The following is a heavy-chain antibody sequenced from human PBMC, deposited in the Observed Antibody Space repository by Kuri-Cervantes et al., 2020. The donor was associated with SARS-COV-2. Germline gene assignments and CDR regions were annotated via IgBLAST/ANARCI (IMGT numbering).Heavy chain of an antibody. V-gene: IGHV1-18*01. D-gene: IGHD1-26*01. CDR2: ISAYNGNT. Sequence: ASVKVSCKASGYTFTSYGISWVRQAPGQGLEWMGWISAYNGNTNYAQKLQGRATMTTDTSTSTAYMELRSLRSDDTAVYYCARGSALMVGATGNYYYYMDVWGKGTTVTVSS. CDR1: GYTFTSYG. CDR3: ARGSALMVGATGNYYYYMDV. J-gene: IGHJ6*03.